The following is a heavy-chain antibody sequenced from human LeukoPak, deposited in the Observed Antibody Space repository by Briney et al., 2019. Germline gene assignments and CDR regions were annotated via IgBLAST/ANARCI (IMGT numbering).Heavy chain of an antibody. D-gene: IGHD4-23*01. CDR2: ITPSGDST. CDR1: GYTFTSHW. CDR3: ARDISRDGNSWWFDP. Sequence: ASVKVSCKASGYTFTSHWMHWVRQAPGQGLEWMGLITPSGDSTHYTPKFQGRITMTRDTSTSTDYMELRSLRSDDTAIYYCARDISRDGNSWWFDPWAREPWSPSPQ. J-gene: IGHJ5*02. V-gene: IGHV1-46*01.